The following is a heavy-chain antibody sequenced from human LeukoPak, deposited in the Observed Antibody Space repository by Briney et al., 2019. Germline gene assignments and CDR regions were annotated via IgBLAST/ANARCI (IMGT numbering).Heavy chain of an antibody. Sequence: PSETLSLTCTVSGGSISSYYWSWIRQPPGKGLEWIEYIYYSGSANYHPSLKSRVTISVDTSKNRFSLRLSSVTAADTAVYYCARVTGYMVEDYFDYWGQGTLVTVSS. V-gene: IGHV4-59*01. J-gene: IGHJ4*02. D-gene: IGHD6-13*01. CDR2: IYYSGSA. CDR3: ARVTGYMVEDYFDY. CDR1: GGSISSYY.